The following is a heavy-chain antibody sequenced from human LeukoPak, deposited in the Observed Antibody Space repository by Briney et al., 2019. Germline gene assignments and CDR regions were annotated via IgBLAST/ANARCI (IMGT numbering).Heavy chain of an antibody. CDR2: IYPGDSDT. J-gene: IGHJ4*02. Sequence: GESLKISCKGSGYSFTSYWIGWVRQMPGKGLEWKGIIYPGDSDTRYSPSFQGQVTISADKSISTAYLQWSSLRAADTAMYYCARWRQQVGKGYFDYWGQGTLVTVSS. CDR3: ARWRQQVGKGYFDY. V-gene: IGHV5-51*01. CDR1: GYSFTSYW. D-gene: IGHD6-13*01.